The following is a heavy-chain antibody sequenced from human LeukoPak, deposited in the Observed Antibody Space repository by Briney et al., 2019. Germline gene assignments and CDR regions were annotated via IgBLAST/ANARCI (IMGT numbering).Heavy chain of an antibody. D-gene: IGHD6-19*01. CDR2: ISGSGGST. J-gene: IGHJ4*02. CDR1: GVTFSNYA. CDR3: AKDHSSGWIDY. V-gene: IGHV3-23*01. Sequence: GGSLRLSCAASGVTFSNYAMSWVRQAPGKGLEWVSAISGSGGSTYYADSVKGRFTISRDNSKNTLYLQMNSLRAEDTAVYYCAKDHSSGWIDYWGQGTLVTVSS.